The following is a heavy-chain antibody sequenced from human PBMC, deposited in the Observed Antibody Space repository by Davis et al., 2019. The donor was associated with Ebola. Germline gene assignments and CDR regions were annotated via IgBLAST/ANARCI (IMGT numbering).Heavy chain of an antibody. V-gene: IGHV3-21*01. CDR1: GFTFSSYA. D-gene: IGHD3-3*01. CDR2: ISSSSSYI. Sequence: GESLKISCAASGFTFSSYAMHWVRQAPGKGLEWVSSISSSSSYIYYADSVKGRFTISRDNAKNSLYLQMNGLRAEDTAVYYCARERSPDDFWSGYWVFDWFDPWGQGTLVTVSS. CDR3: ARERSPDDFWSGYWVFDWFDP. J-gene: IGHJ5*02.